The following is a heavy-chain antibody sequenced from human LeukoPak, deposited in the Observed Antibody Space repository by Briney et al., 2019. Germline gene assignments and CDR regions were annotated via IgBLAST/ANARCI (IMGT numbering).Heavy chain of an antibody. CDR2: INPNSGGT. V-gene: IGHV1-2*02. J-gene: IGHJ4*02. Sequence: ASVKASCKASGYTFTGYYMHWVRQAPGQGLEWMGWINPNSGGTNYAQKFQGRVTMTRDTSISTAYMELSRLRSDDTAVYYCARNPPGYSSSWTFDYWGQGTLVTVSS. CDR3: ARNPPGYSSSWTFDY. CDR1: GYTFTGYY. D-gene: IGHD6-13*01.